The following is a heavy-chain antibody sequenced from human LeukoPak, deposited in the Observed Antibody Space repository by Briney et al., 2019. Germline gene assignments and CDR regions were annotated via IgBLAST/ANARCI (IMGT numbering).Heavy chain of an antibody. Sequence: GGSLRLSCAASGFTVSSNYMSWVRQAPGKGLEWVSVIYSGGSTYYADSVKGRFTISRDNSKNTLYLQMNSLRAEDTAVYYCARDRRDSSIEPPFHYYYYMDVWGKGTTVTVSS. CDR1: GFTVSSNY. J-gene: IGHJ6*03. D-gene: IGHD1-14*01. V-gene: IGHV3-53*01. CDR2: IYSGGST. CDR3: ARDRRDSSIEPPFHYYYYMDV.